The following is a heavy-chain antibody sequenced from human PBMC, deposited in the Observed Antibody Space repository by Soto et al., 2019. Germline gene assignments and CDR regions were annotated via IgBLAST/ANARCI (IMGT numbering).Heavy chain of an antibody. CDR1: GFTFSSYS. CDR2: ISSSSSYI. Sequence: EVQLVESGGGLVKPGGSLRLSCAASGFTFSSYSMNWVRQAPGKGLEWVSSISSSSSYIYYADSVKGRFTISGDNAKNSLYLQMNSLRAEDTAVYYCARDHGDYVFDYWGQGTLVTVSS. J-gene: IGHJ4*02. D-gene: IGHD4-17*01. CDR3: ARDHGDYVFDY. V-gene: IGHV3-21*01.